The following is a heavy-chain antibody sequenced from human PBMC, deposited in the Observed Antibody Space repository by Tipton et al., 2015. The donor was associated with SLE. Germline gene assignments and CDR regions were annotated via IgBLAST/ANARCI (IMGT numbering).Heavy chain of an antibody. Sequence: QLVQSGAEVKKPGASVKVSCKASGYTFTSYGISWVRQAPGQGLEWMGGIIPILGIANYAQKFQGRVTITADKSTSTAYMELSSLRSEDTAVYYCAREAPTTVTPNDAFDIWGQGTMVTVSS. V-gene: IGHV1-69*10. CDR3: AREAPTTVTPNDAFDI. J-gene: IGHJ3*02. CDR1: GYTFTSYG. CDR2: IIPILGIA. D-gene: IGHD4-17*01.